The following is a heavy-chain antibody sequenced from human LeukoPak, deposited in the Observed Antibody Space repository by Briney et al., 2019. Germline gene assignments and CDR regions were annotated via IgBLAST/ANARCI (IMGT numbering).Heavy chain of an antibody. CDR1: GGTFSNYA. Sequence: ASVKVSCKASGGTFSNYAISWVRQAPGQGLEWMGGIIPIVGTANYAQKFQGRITITADKSTSTAYMEMSRLRSEDTAVYYCARDGSLNFDYWGQGTLVTVSS. CDR3: ARDGSLNFDY. V-gene: IGHV1-69*06. J-gene: IGHJ4*02. CDR2: IIPIVGTA.